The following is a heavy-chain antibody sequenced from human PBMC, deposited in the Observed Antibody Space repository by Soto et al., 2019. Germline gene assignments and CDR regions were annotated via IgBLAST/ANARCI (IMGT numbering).Heavy chain of an antibody. D-gene: IGHD2-15*01. CDR1: GGSFSGYY. Sequence: SETLSLTCAVYGGSFSGYYWSWIRQPPGKGLEWIGEINHSGSTNYNPSLKSRVTISVDTSKNQFSLKLSSVTAADTAVYYCARGRGVARVHAFDIWGQGTMVTVSS. V-gene: IGHV4-34*01. J-gene: IGHJ3*02. CDR3: ARGRGVARVHAFDI. CDR2: INHSGST.